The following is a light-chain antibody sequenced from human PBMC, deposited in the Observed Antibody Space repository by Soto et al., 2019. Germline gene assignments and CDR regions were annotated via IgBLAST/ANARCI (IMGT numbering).Light chain of an antibody. J-gene: IGKJ4*01. V-gene: IGKV3-15*01. Sequence: EIVMTQSPATLSVSPGERATLSCRASQSVSSNLAWYQQKPGQAPRLLIYGASTRATGIPARFSGSGSGTEFTLTISSLQSEDFAVYYCQQYNNWPPLTFGGGXXX. CDR2: GAS. CDR3: QQYNNWPPLT. CDR1: QSVSSN.